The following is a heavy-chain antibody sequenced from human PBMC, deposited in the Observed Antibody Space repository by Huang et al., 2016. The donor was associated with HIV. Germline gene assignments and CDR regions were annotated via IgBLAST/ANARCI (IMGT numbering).Heavy chain of an antibody. J-gene: IGHJ4*02. D-gene: IGHD6-19*01. V-gene: IGHV4-4*07. Sequence: QVQLQESGPGLVKPSATLSLTCTVSGDSIDSSYWTWLRQPAGKGREWIGRIYTSGSTNSNPSLESRLTMSVDTSKNQISLRLTSVTAADTALYYCARDSPSVAGTFDYWGQGALVTVSS. CDR1: GDSIDSSY. CDR2: IYTSGST. CDR3: ARDSPSVAGTFDY.